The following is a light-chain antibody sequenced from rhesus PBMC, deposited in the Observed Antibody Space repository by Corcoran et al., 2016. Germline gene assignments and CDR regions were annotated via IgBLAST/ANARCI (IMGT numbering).Light chain of an antibody. V-gene: IGKV1-33*02. CDR2: AAP. CDR3: QQHNSNPYS. J-gene: IGKJ2*01. Sequence: DIQMTQSPSSLSASVGDRVTITCQASHGISNWLAWYQQKPGKAPKPLIHAAPSLQSGVPSRVSGSGSGTEFTLTISSLQPEDFATYYCQQHNSNPYSFGQGTKVEIK. CDR1: HGISNW.